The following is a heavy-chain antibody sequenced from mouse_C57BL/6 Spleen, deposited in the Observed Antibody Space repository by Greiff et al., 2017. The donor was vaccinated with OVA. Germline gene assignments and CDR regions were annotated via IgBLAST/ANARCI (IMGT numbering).Heavy chain of an antibody. CDR2: ILPGSGST. J-gene: IGHJ2*01. Sequence: VKLQESGAELMKPGASVKLSCKATGYTFTGYWIEWVKQRPGHGLEWIGEILPGSGSTNSNENFKGNATFTSDTASNTAYMQLSSLTTEDAAIYYCARYGGSSYDYFDYWCQGTTLTVSS. CDR1: GYTFTGYW. D-gene: IGHD1-1*01. V-gene: IGHV1-9*01. CDR3: ARYGGSSYDYFDY.